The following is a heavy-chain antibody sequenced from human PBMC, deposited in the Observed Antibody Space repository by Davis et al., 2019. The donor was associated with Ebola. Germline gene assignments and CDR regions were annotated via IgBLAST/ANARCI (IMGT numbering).Heavy chain of an antibody. Sequence: GESLKISCAASGFTFSSYAMHWVRQAPGKGLEWVAVISYDGSNKYYADSVKGRFTISRDNAKNSLYLQMNSLRAEDTAVYYCASETRYYYDSSGYYTRMGAFDYWGQGTLVTVSS. J-gene: IGHJ4*02. CDR3: ASETRYYYDSSGYYTRMGAFDY. CDR2: ISYDGSNK. V-gene: IGHV3-30-3*01. D-gene: IGHD3-22*01. CDR1: GFTFSSYA.